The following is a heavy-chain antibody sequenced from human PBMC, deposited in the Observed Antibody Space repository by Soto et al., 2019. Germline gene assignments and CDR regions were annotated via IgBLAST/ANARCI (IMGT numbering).Heavy chain of an antibody. Sequence: EVQLVESGGGLVQPGGSLRLSCVASGFTFSTDSMNWVRQAPGKGLEWVAHISTSGATRYYADSVKGRFSISRDNAKTSLYLQMDSLRNEDTAVYYCARFFGSGFDYWGQGTLVTVSS. J-gene: IGHJ4*02. V-gene: IGHV3-48*02. CDR2: ISTSGATR. D-gene: IGHD6-19*01. CDR3: ARFFGSGFDY. CDR1: GFTFSTDS.